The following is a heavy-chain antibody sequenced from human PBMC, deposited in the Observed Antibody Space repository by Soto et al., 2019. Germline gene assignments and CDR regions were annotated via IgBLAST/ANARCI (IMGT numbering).Heavy chain of an antibody. D-gene: IGHD3-10*01. Sequence: LSLTCSVLGDSISDTRYYWGWIRQSPEKGLEWIGSISHDGHAYYNPSLKSRVTLFADTSRNQFSLKMKSVTVADTALYYCARQITYICDFWGQGTLVTVSS. V-gene: IGHV4-39*01. CDR3: ARQITYICDF. CDR2: ISHDGHA. CDR1: GDSISDTRYY. J-gene: IGHJ4*02.